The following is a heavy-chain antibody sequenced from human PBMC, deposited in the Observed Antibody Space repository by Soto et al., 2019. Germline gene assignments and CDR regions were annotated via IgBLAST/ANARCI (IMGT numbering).Heavy chain of an antibody. CDR2: IKHDTSEA. CDR3: ARDGLLFSGPYRPSRFDY. Sequence: DVQLVESGGGWVQPGRSLRLSCAASGFIFSDYWMSWVRQAPGKGLEWVGNIKHDTSEAHYADSVKGRFTITRDNIKNFLFLQMRDLRADDTASYYCARDGLLFSGPYRPSRFDYWGLGALVTVSS. V-gene: IGHV3-7*03. D-gene: IGHD3-16*02. CDR1: GFIFSDYW. J-gene: IGHJ4*02.